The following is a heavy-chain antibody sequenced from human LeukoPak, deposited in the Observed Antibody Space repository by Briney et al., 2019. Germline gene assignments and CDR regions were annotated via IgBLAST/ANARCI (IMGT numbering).Heavy chain of an antibody. CDR2: ISAYNGNT. Sequence: ASVKVSCKASGYTFTSYGISWVRRAPGQGLEWMGWISAYNGNTNYAQKLQGRVTMTTDTSMSTAYMELRSLRSDDTAVYYCARDLPYYDILTGYMEGGNFDYWGQGTLVTVSS. CDR1: GYTFTSYG. CDR3: ARDLPYYDILTGYMEGGNFDY. V-gene: IGHV1-18*01. D-gene: IGHD3-9*01. J-gene: IGHJ4*02.